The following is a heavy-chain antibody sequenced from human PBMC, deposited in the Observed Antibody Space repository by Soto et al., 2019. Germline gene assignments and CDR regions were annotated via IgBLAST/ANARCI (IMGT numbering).Heavy chain of an antibody. D-gene: IGHD3-3*01. Sequence: GESLEISCKGSGYSFTSYWISWVRQMPAKGLEWMGRIDPSDSYTNYSPSFQGHVTISADKSISTAYLQWSSLKASDTAMYYCASYGRGAYYDFWSGYYPWFDPWGQGTLVTVSS. CDR3: ASYGRGAYYDFWSGYYPWFDP. J-gene: IGHJ5*02. CDR2: IDPSDSYT. V-gene: IGHV5-10-1*01. CDR1: GYSFTSYW.